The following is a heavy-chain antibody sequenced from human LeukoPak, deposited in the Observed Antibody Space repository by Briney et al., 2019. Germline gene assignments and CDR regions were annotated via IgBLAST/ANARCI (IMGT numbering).Heavy chain of an antibody. CDR3: ARHRQERFLEWLLYTDY. V-gene: IGHV4-34*01. J-gene: IGHJ4*02. D-gene: IGHD3-3*01. CDR1: GGSFSGYY. CDR2: INHSGST. Sequence: PSETLSLTCAVYGGSFSGYYWSWIRQPPGKGLEWIGEINHSGSTNYNPSLKSRVTISVDTSKNQFSLKLSSVTAADTAVYYCARHRQERFLEWLLYTDYWGQGTLVTVSP.